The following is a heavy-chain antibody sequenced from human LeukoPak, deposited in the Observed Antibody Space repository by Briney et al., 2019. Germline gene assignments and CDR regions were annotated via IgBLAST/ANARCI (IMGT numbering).Heavy chain of an antibody. V-gene: IGHV3-15*01. D-gene: IGHD4-17*01. J-gene: IGHJ3*02. CDR3: TTDPTTVTTTRDAFDI. CDR1: GFTLSNAW. Sequence: GGPLRLSCAASGFTLSNAWMSGARQAPGKGREWVGRNKSRTDGETTDYAAPVKGRFTISRDDSKNTLYLQMNSLKTEDTAVYYCTTDPTTVTTTRDAFDIWGQGTMVTVSS. CDR2: NKSRTDGETT.